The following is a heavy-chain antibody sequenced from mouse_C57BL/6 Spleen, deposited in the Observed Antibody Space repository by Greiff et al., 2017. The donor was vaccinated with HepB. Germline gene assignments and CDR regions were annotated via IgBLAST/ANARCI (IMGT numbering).Heavy chain of an antibody. CDR1: GFTFTDYY. J-gene: IGHJ3*01. Sequence: EVKLVESGGGLVQPGGSLSLSCAASGFTFTDYYMSWVRQPPGKALEWLGFIRNKANGYTTEYSASVKGRFTISRDNTQSILYLQMNALRAEDGATYYGAENSYGSSYPFAYWGQGTLVTVSA. CDR3: AENSYGSSYPFAY. CDR2: IRNKANGYTT. D-gene: IGHD1-1*01. V-gene: IGHV7-3*01.